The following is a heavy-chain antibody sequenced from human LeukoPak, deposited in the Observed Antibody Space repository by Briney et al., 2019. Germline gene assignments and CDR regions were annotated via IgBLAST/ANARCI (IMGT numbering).Heavy chain of an antibody. Sequence: GGSLRLSCAASGFTFSSYEMNWVRQAPGKGLEWVSYISSSGSTIYYADSVKGRFTISRDNAKNSLYLQMNSLGAEDTAVYYCARADGSGRKWGQGTLVTVSS. V-gene: IGHV3-48*03. CDR2: ISSSGSTI. J-gene: IGHJ4*02. D-gene: IGHD3-10*01. CDR1: GFTFSSYE. CDR3: ARADGSGRK.